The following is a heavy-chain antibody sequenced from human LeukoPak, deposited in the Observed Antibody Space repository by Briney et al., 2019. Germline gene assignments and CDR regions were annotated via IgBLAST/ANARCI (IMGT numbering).Heavy chain of an antibody. J-gene: IGHJ3*01. CDR3: ARDLRTHYYDSSGY. CDR2: INPNSGGT. Sequence: ASVKVSCKASGYAFTGYYMHWVRQAPGQGLEWMGWINPNSGGTNYAQKFQGRVTMTRDTSISTAYMELSRLRSDDTAVYYCARDLRTHYYDSSGYWGQGTMVTVSS. D-gene: IGHD3-22*01. CDR1: GYAFTGYY. V-gene: IGHV1-2*02.